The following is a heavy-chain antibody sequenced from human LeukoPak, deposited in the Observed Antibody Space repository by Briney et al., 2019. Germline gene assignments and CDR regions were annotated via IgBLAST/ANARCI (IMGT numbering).Heavy chain of an antibody. J-gene: IGHJ4*02. Sequence: GESLKISCKGSGYSFTSYWIGWVRQMPGKGLEWMAIIYPGDSDTRYSPSFQGQVTISADKSISTAYLQWSSLKASDTAMYYCAIRILAAGQYFDYWGQGTLVTVSS. V-gene: IGHV5-51*01. CDR3: AIRILAAGQYFDY. CDR2: IYPGDSDT. D-gene: IGHD6-13*01. CDR1: GYSFTSYW.